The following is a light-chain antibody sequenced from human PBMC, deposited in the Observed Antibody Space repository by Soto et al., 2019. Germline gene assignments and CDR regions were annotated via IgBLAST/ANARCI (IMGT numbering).Light chain of an antibody. V-gene: IGLV2-14*01. Sequence: QSVLTQPASVSGSPGQSMTISFTGSNSDVGAYNYVSWYQQHPGKAPRLIVFEVNDRPSGVSHRFSGSKSGNTASLTISGLQAEDEADYYCASYTTSHTRVFGGGTKLTVL. CDR1: NSDVGAYNY. CDR2: EVN. CDR3: ASYTTSHTRV. J-gene: IGLJ3*02.